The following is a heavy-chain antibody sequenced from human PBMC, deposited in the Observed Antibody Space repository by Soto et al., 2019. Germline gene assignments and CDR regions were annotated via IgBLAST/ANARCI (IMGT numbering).Heavy chain of an antibody. J-gene: IGHJ6*02. D-gene: IGHD3-3*01. CDR1: GGSISSSNW. CDR2: IYYTGST. CDR3: ARVHRTFGEVIKPNYHYGMDV. Sequence: SETLSLTCVVSGGSISSSNWWSWIRQPPGKGLEWIGQIYYTGSTNYNLSLNSRVTISVDKSQNLFSLRLSPVTAADTAMYFCARVHRTFGEVIKPNYHYGMDVWGQGTTVTVSS. V-gene: IGHV4-4*02.